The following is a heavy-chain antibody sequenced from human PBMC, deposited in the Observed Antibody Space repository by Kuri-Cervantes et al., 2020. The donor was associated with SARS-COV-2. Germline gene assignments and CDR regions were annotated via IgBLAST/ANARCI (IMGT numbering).Heavy chain of an antibody. J-gene: IGHJ4*02. CDR3: AKDHVGVQDF. D-gene: IGHD2-8*01. V-gene: IGHV3-30*18. CDR1: GFNFSRTD. Sequence: GGSLRLSCAASGFNFSRTDMHWVRQAPGKGLEWVAVISHDGKNRKCIASGKGRFTISRDNSQNTLYLHMKSLRSEDTAMYYCAKDHVGVQDFWGQGTPVTGYS. CDR2: ISHDGKNR.